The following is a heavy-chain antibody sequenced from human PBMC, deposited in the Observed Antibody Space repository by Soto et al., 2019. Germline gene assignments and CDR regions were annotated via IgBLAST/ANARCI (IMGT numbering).Heavy chain of an antibody. D-gene: IGHD1-1*01. CDR3: ATSVYDWNDGFFCY. Sequence: QVQLVESGGGVVQPARSLRLSCTASGFTFSTYGMHWVRQAPDKALEWVAVISYDGVNKYYADSVKGRFTISRDNSKNTLYVQINSLRAEDTAVYYCATSVYDWNDGFFCYWGQRTLVTVSS. CDR1: GFTFSTYG. V-gene: IGHV3-30*03. CDR2: ISYDGVNK. J-gene: IGHJ4*02.